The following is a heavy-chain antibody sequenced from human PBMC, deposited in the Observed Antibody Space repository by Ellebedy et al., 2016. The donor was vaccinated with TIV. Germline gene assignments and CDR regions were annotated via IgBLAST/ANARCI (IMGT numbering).Heavy chain of an antibody. D-gene: IGHD1-26*01. V-gene: IGHV3-23*01. J-gene: IGHJ4*02. CDR1: GLTFSSYA. CDR3: AKVGATGYYFEY. Sequence: PGGSLRLSCAASGLTFSSYAMTWVRQAPGRGLEWVSAISGSGGSTYYADSVKGRFTISRDNSKNTLYLQMTSLRAEDTAIYYCAKVGATGYYFEYWGLGALVTVSS. CDR2: ISGSGGST.